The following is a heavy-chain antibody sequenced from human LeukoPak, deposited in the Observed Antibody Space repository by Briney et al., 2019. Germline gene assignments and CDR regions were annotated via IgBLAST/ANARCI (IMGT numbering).Heavy chain of an antibody. Sequence: PSETLSLTCAVYGGSFSSYYWSWIRQPPGKGLEWIGEINDSGNTNFNPSLKSRVTISVDTSKNQFSLKLSSVTAADTAVYYCARHRTMVRGVRPRGAFDIWGQGTMVTVSS. CDR1: GGSFSSYY. J-gene: IGHJ3*02. CDR2: INDSGNT. CDR3: ARHRTMVRGVRPRGAFDI. V-gene: IGHV4-34*01. D-gene: IGHD3-10*01.